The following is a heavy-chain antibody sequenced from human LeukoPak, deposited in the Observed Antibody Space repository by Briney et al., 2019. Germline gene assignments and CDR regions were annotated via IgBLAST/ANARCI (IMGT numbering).Heavy chain of an antibody. V-gene: IGHV3-23*01. Sequence: PGGSLRLSCAASGFTFSSYAMSWVRQAPGKGLEWVSAISGSGGSTYYADSVKGRFTISRDNSKNTLYLQMNSLRAEDTAVYYCAKDQRTYYYDSSGYYEGYWGQGTLVTVSS. J-gene: IGHJ4*02. CDR3: AKDQRTYYYDSSGYYEGY. CDR1: GFTFSSYA. CDR2: ISGSGGST. D-gene: IGHD3-22*01.